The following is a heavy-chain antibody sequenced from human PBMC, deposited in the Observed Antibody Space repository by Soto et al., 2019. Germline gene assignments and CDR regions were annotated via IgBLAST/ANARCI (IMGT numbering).Heavy chain of an antibody. V-gene: IGHV3-23*01. J-gene: IGHJ4*02. CDR3: ARSEMTYNWND. CDR2: ISGSGEMT. D-gene: IGHD1-20*01. CDR1: GFTFRGDA. Sequence: EVQLLESRGDLVQPGGSLRLSCAASGFTFRGDAMSWVRQAPGKGLEWVSSISGSGEMTHYADSVKGRFTISRDNAKNTLYLQMESLRAEDTALYYCARSEMTYNWNDWGQGALVTVSS.